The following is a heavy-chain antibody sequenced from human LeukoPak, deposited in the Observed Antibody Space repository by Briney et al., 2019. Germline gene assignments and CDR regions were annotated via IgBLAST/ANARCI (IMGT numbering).Heavy chain of an antibody. Sequence: ASVKVSCKASGYTFTSYYMHWVRQAPGQGLEWMGIINPSGGSTSYAQKFQGRVTMTRDMSTSTVYMELSSLRSEDTAVYYCARIASTYNWFDPWGQGTLVTVSS. V-gene: IGHV1-46*01. CDR2: INPSGGST. CDR1: GYTFTSYY. D-gene: IGHD5/OR15-5a*01. CDR3: ARIASTYNWFDP. J-gene: IGHJ5*02.